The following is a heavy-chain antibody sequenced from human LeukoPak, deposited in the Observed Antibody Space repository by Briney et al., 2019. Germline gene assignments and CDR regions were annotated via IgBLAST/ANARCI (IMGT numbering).Heavy chain of an antibody. Sequence: GGSLRLSCAASGFTFTIYGMHWVRQAPGKGLEWVSGITNSGGTTYYAESVKGRFTISRDNSKNTLYLQMNSLRPEDTAVYYCAKGVHSTSLGFDYWGQGTLVTVSS. CDR3: AKGVHSTSLGFDY. CDR2: ITNSGGTT. D-gene: IGHD2-2*01. J-gene: IGHJ4*02. CDR1: GFTFTIYG. V-gene: IGHV3-23*01.